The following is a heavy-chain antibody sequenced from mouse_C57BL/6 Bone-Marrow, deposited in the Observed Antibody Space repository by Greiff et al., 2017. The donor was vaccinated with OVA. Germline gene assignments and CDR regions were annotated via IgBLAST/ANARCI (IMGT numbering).Heavy chain of an antibody. V-gene: IGHV1-42*01. CDR2: INPSTGGT. Sequence: VQLQQSGPELVKPGASVKISCKASGYSFTGYYMNWVKQSPEKSLEWIGEINPSTGGTTYNQKFKAKATLTVDKSSSTAYMQLKSLTSEDSAVYYCARQGFPWFAYWGQGTLVTVSA. CDR3: ARQGFPWFAY. CDR1: GYSFTGYY. J-gene: IGHJ3*01.